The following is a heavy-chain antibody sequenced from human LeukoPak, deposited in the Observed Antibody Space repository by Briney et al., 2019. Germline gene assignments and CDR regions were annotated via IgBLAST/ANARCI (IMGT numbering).Heavy chain of an antibody. Sequence: GGSLRLSCVASGFTFSSYTINWVRQTPGKGLEWVSPINDSSYYIYYADSVRGRFTISRDNAENSVYLRMNSLRAEDTAVYYCARSTTVSAGECSSVTCQADYWGQGTLVTVSS. CDR1: GFTFSSYT. J-gene: IGHJ4*02. CDR3: ARSTTVSAGECSSVTCQADY. V-gene: IGHV3-21*01. D-gene: IGHD2-2*01. CDR2: INDSSYYI.